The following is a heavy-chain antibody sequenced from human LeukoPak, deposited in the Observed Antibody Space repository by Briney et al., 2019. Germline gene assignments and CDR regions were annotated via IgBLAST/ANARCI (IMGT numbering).Heavy chain of an antibody. CDR1: GFTFDTYW. J-gene: IGHJ4*02. Sequence: GGSLRLSCTASGFTFDTYWMSWVRQGPGQGLEWVASIKQDGSDKYYVDSVRGRFTISRDNAKNSLYLQMNSLRAEDTAVYYCARSGYYYGSGSYYSGAFDYWGQGTLVTVSS. V-gene: IGHV3-7*05. CDR2: IKQDGSDK. D-gene: IGHD3-10*01. CDR3: ARSGYYYGSGSYYSGAFDY.